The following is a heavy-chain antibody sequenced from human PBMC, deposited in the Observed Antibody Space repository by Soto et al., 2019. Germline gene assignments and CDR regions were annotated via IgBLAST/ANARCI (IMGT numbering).Heavy chain of an antibody. J-gene: IGHJ4*02. V-gene: IGHV3-30-3*01. D-gene: IGHD5-18*01. CDR2: ISHDGSNK. CDR3: ARVRGAIQLWPLDY. CDR1: GFTFSIYA. Sequence: LRLACAASGFTFSIYAMHWVRQAPGKGLEWVAVISHDGSNKYYADSVKGRFTISRDNSKNTLYLQMNSLRAEDTAVYYCARVRGAIQLWPLDYWGQGTLVTVSS.